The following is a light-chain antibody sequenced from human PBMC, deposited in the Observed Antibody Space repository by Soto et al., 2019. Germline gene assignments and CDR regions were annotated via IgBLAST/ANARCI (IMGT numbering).Light chain of an antibody. Sequence: AIRMTQSPSSFSASTGDRVTITCRASQGISSYLAWYQQKPGKAPKLLNYAASTLQSGVPSRFSGSGSGTDFTLTISCLQSEDFSTYSCQQYYSYPRTFGGGTKVEIK. J-gene: IGKJ4*01. CDR3: QQYYSYPRT. CDR2: AAS. V-gene: IGKV1-8*01. CDR1: QGISSY.